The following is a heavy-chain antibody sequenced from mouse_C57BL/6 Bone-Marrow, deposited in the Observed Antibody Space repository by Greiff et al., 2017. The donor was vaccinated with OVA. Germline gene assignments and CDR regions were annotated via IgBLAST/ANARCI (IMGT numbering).Heavy chain of an antibody. CDR3: ARLAQLGEYYDV. D-gene: IGHD4-1*02. V-gene: IGHV1-55*01. Sequence: QVQLQQPGAELVKPGASVKMSCKASGYPFTSYWITWVKQRPGQGLEWIGDIYPGSGSTNYNEKFKSKATLTVAPSSSKDYMQLSSLTSEDSAVYYCARLAQLGEYYDVWGTGTTVTVSS. CDR2: IYPGSGST. J-gene: IGHJ1*03. CDR1: GYPFTSYW.